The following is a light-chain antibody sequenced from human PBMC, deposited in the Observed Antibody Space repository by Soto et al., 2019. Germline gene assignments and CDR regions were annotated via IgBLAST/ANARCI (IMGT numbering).Light chain of an antibody. Sequence: QSALTQPASVSGSPGQSITISCTGTSSDIGGYKYVSWYQQHPGKAPKLMIYDVSNRPSGVSNRFSGSKSGNTATLTISGLQGEDEAEYYCCSYAGSSTSYVFGTGTKVTVL. CDR2: DVS. CDR1: SSDIGGYKY. CDR3: CSYAGSSTSYV. J-gene: IGLJ1*01. V-gene: IGLV2-14*01.